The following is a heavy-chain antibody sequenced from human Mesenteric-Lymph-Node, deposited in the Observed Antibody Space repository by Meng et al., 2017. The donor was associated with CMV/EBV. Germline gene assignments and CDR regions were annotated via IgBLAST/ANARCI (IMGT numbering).Heavy chain of an antibody. CDR1: STW. CDR2: IYHTGSI. D-gene: IGHD2-15*01. V-gene: IGHV4-4*02. J-gene: IGHJ4*02. Sequence: STWGSWVRQPPGKGLEWIGEIYHTGSINYNPSLRSRGTISIDKSRNQFSLNLTPVTAADTAVYYCATGQTDCDRAICQWWLGRFDRWGQGTLVTVSS. CDR3: ATGQTDCDRAICQWWLGRFDR.